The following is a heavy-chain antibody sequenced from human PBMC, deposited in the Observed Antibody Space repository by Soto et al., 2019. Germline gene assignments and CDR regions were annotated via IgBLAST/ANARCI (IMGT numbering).Heavy chain of an antibody. J-gene: IGHJ6*03. CDR2: IWYDGSNK. D-gene: IGHD6-19*01. CDR3: ARDREEVAGTDYYYYYMDV. V-gene: IGHV3-33*08. Sequence: GESLKISCAASGFTFSSYGMHWVRQAPGKGLEWVAVIWYDGSNKYYADSVKGRFTISRDNSKNTLYLQMNSLRAEDTAVYYCARDREEVAGTDYYYYYMDVWGKGTTVTVSS. CDR1: GFTFSSYG.